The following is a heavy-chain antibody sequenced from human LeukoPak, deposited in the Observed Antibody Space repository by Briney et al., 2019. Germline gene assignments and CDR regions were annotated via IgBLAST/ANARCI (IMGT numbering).Heavy chain of an antibody. V-gene: IGHV1-46*01. CDR1: GYTFTGYD. CDR3: ARGIAARRGDY. J-gene: IGHJ4*02. Sequence: ASVKVSCKASGYTFTGYDINWVRQAPGQGLEWMGIINPSGGSTSYAQKFQGRVTMTRDMSTSTVYMELSSLRSEDTAVYYCARGIAARRGDYWGQGTLVTVSS. D-gene: IGHD6-6*01. CDR2: INPSGGST.